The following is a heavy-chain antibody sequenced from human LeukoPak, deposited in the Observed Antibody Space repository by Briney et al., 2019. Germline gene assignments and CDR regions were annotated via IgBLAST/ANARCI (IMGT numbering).Heavy chain of an antibody. CDR1: GGSISSYY. J-gene: IGHJ4*02. V-gene: IGHV4-59*13. CDR2: IYYSGST. CDR3: ARDVSGYYLY. Sequence: SETLSLTCTVSGGSISSYYWSWIRQPPGKGLEWIGYIYYSGSTNYNPSLESRVTISVDTSKNQFSLKLSSVTAADTAVYYCARDVSGYYLYWGQGTLVTVSS. D-gene: IGHD3-22*01.